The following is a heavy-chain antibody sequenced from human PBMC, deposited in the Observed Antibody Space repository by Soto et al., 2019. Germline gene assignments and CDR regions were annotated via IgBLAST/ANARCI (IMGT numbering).Heavy chain of an antibody. Sequence: GGSLRLSCAASGFTFSSYAMSWVRQAPGKGLEWVSAISGSGGSTYYADSVKGRFTISRDNSKNTLYLQMNSLRAEGTAVYYCAKVSGPYYYDSSGYYSPTDYWGQGTLVTVSS. D-gene: IGHD3-22*01. CDR1: GFTFSSYA. V-gene: IGHV3-23*01. CDR2: ISGSGGST. J-gene: IGHJ4*02. CDR3: AKVSGPYYYDSSGYYSPTDY.